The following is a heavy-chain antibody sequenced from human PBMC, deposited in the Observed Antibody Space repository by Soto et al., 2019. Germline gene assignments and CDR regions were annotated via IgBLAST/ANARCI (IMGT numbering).Heavy chain of an antibody. J-gene: IGHJ4*02. V-gene: IGHV3-30*18. CDR3: VKGRGGSAEFDS. D-gene: IGHD3-10*01. CDR1: GFAFSSHP. Sequence: LRLSCAASGFAFSSHPMIWVRQAPGKGLEWVALISYDGSNTYSADSVKGRFTISRDNSKNTLYLQTNSLRPEDTAVYYCVKGRGGSAEFDSWGQGTLVTVSS. CDR2: ISYDGSNT.